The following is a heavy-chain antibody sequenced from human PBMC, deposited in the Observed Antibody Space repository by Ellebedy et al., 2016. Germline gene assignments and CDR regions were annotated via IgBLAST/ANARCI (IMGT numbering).Heavy chain of an antibody. CDR3: ARERLTGYFDY. V-gene: IGHV1-46*01. Sequence: ASVKVSCKASGYTFTSYYMHWVRQAPGQGLEWMGIINPSGGSTSYAQKFQGRVTMTRDTSTSTVYMELSSLRSEDTAVFYCARERLTGYFDYWGQGTLVTVSS. CDR1: GYTFTSYY. CDR2: INPSGGST. D-gene: IGHD1-14*01. J-gene: IGHJ4*02.